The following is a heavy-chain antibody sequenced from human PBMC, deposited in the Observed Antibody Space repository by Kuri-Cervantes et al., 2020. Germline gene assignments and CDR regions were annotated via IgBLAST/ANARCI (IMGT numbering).Heavy chain of an antibody. CDR2: ISGSGGST. CDR3: AKEPYYYNLFDY. D-gene: IGHD3-10*01. Sequence: GESLKISCAASGFTFSSYAMSWVRQAPGKGLEWVSAISGSGGSTYYADSVKGRLTISRDNSKNTLYLQMNSLRAEDTAVYYCAKEPYYYNLFDYWGQGTLVTVSS. V-gene: IGHV3-23*01. J-gene: IGHJ4*02. CDR1: GFTFSSYA.